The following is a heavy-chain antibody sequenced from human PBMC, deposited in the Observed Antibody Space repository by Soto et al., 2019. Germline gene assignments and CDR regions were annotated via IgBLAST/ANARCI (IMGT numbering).Heavy chain of an antibody. Sequence: QVLLQQWGAGLLKPSEPLSLTCAVYGGSFSGYYWSWFRQPPGKGLEWIGEINHSGTTNYNPSLKSRVTISVDTSKNQFSLKLNSVTAADTAVYYCANIVATRKCDYWGQGTLVTVSS. J-gene: IGHJ4*02. CDR1: GGSFSGYY. V-gene: IGHV4-34*01. D-gene: IGHD5-12*01. CDR2: INHSGTT. CDR3: ANIVATRKCDY.